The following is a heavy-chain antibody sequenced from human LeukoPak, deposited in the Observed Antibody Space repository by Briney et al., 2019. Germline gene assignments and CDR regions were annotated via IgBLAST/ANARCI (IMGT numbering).Heavy chain of an antibody. D-gene: IGHD3-22*01. CDR1: GGSFSGYY. J-gene: IGHJ4*02. CDR3: ARVYYYDSSGYSFDY. V-gene: IGHV4-34*01. CDR2: INHSGST. Sequence: SETLSLTCAVYGGSFSGYYWSWIRQPPGKGLEWIGEINHSGSTNYNPSLKSRVTISVDTSKNQFSLKLSSVTAADTAVYCCARVYYYDSSGYSFDYWGQGTLVTVSS.